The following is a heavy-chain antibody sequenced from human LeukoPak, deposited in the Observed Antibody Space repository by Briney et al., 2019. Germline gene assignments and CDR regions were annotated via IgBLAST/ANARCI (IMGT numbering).Heavy chain of an antibody. CDR2: IYYSGST. J-gene: IGHJ5*02. CDR3: ARGAYGSGSLGCFDP. V-gene: IGHV4-59*12. D-gene: IGHD3-10*01. CDR1: GGSISSYY. Sequence: SETLSLTCTVSGGSISSYYWSWIRQPPGKGLEWIGYIYYSGSTNYNPSLKSRVTISVDTSKNQFSLKLTSVIATDTAVYYCARGAYGSGSLGCFDPWGQGTLVTVSS.